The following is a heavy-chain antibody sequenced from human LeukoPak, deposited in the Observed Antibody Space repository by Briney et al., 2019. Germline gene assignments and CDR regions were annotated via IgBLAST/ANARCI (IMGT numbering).Heavy chain of an antibody. Sequence: GGSLRLSCAASGFTFSSYGMHWVRQAPGKGLEWVAVISYDGSNKYYADYVKGRFTISRDNSKNTLYLQMNSLRAEDTAVYYCAKRSGYSSSWSQIDYWGQGTLVTVSS. J-gene: IGHJ4*02. CDR3: AKRSGYSSSWSQIDY. CDR1: GFTFSSYG. CDR2: ISYDGSNK. V-gene: IGHV3-30*18. D-gene: IGHD6-13*01.